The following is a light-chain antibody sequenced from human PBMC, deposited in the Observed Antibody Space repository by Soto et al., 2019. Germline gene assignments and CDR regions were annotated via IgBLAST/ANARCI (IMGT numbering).Light chain of an antibody. Sequence: QSALPQPASVSGSPGQSITISCTGTSRDIGTSNLVSWYQQYPGKAPKLMIYEVTKRPSWISSGFSGSKSGNTASLTISGLQPEDEADYCFSYTGLSTFLSVFGTGTKLTVL. V-gene: IGLV2-23*02. CDR1: SRDIGTSNL. CDR3: FSYTGLSTFLSV. J-gene: IGLJ1*01. CDR2: EVT.